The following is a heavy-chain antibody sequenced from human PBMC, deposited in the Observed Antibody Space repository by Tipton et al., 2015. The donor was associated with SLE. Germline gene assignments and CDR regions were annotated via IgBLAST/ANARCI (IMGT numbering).Heavy chain of an antibody. V-gene: IGHV3-9*01. CDR1: GFTFDDYA. Sequence: PRLSCAASGFTFDDYAMHWVRQAPGKGLEWVSGISWNSGSIGYADSVKGRFTISRDNAKNSLYLQMNSLRAEDTALYYCAKDSAYSSSPNDAFDIWGQGTMVTVSS. J-gene: IGHJ3*02. CDR2: ISWNSGSI. CDR3: AKDSAYSSSPNDAFDI. D-gene: IGHD6-13*01.